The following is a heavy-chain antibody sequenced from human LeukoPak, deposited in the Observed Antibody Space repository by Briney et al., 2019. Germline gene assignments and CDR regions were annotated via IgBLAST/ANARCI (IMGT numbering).Heavy chain of an antibody. CDR3: ARDQRSPGDYWIDY. Sequence: GGSLRLSCAASGFTFSDYYMSWIRQAPGKGLEWVSYISSSGSTIYYADSVKGRFTISRDNAKNSLYLQMNSLRAEDTALYYCARDQRSPGDYWIDYWGQGTLVTVSS. CDR2: ISSSGSTI. CDR1: GFTFSDYY. D-gene: IGHD4-17*01. J-gene: IGHJ4*02. V-gene: IGHV3-11*01.